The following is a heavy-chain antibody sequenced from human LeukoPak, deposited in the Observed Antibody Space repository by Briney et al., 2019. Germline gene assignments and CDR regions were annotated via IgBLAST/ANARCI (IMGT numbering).Heavy chain of an antibody. J-gene: IGHJ4*02. D-gene: IGHD2-8*01. V-gene: IGHV4-39*07. CDR2: IYYSGST. Sequence: SETLSLTCTVSGGSVRSTDYYWGWLRQPPGKGLEWIGSIYYSGSTYYNPSLKSRVTISVDTSKNQFSLKLSSVTAADTAVYYCARDVYACSNGVCYRDRFDYWGQGTLVTVSS. CDR3: ARDVYACSNGVCYRDRFDY. CDR1: GGSVRSTDYY.